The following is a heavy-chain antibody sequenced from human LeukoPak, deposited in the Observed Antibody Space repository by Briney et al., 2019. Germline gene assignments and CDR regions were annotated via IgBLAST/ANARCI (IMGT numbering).Heavy chain of an antibody. CDR1: GFTVSSNY. CDR2: IYSGGST. V-gene: IGHV3-53*04. J-gene: IGHJ6*02. CDR3: ARGRGYYDILTGYRGPHYYYGMDV. D-gene: IGHD3-9*01. Sequence: GGSLRLSCAASGFTVSSNYMSWVRQAPGKGLEWVSVIYSGGSTYYADSVKGRFTISRHNSKNTLYLQMNSLSAEDTAVYYCARGRGYYDILTGYRGPHYYYGMDVWGQGTAVTVSS.